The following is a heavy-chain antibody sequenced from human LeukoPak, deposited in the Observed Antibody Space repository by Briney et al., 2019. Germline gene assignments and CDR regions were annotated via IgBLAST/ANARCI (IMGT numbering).Heavy chain of an antibody. V-gene: IGHV3-53*01. CDR2: IYSGGST. Sequence: GGSLRLSCAASGFTVSSNYMSWVRQAPGKGLEWVSVIYSGGSTYYADSVEGRFTISRDNSKNTLYLQMNSLRAEDTAVYYCAKDYHSGSYRPNYFDYWGQGTLVTVSS. J-gene: IGHJ4*02. CDR3: AKDYHSGSYRPNYFDY. CDR1: GFTVSSNY. D-gene: IGHD3-16*02.